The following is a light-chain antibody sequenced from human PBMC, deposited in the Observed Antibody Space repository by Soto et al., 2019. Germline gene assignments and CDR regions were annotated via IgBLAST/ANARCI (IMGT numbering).Light chain of an antibody. J-gene: IGKJ4*01. V-gene: IGKV1-39*01. CDR1: QSISSF. Sequence: DIQMTQSPSSLSASVGDRVTITCRASQSISSFLNWYQQKPGKAPKLLIYAASSLQSGVPSRFSGSGSGTDFTLTISSLQPEDFETYYCEQSNRTLITFGGGTKVEIK. CDR2: AAS. CDR3: EQSNRTLIT.